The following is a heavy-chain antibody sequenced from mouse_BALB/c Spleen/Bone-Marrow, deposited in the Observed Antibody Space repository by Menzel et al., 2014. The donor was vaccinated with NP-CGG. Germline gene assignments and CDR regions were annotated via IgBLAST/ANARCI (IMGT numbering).Heavy chain of an antibody. V-gene: IGHV1-54*01. CDR2: INPGSGSS. CDR3: ARSRGYDVGPSAF. CDR1: GYAFTNYL. J-gene: IGHJ3*01. Sequence: QVQLQQSGAELVRPGTPVKVSCKASGYAFTNYLIEWVKQRPGQGLEWIGVINPGSGSSNYNENFKGKATLTADRSSSTAYMLLNSLTSDDSAVYFCARSRGYDVGPSAFWGQGTLVTVSA. D-gene: IGHD2-2*01.